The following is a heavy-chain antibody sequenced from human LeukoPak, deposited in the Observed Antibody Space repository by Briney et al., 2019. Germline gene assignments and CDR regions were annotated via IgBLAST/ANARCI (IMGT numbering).Heavy chain of an antibody. CDR3: ARDRAAAANWFDP. V-gene: IGHV1-18*01. Sequence: ASVKVSCKASGYTNTSYGISLVRQAPGQGLEWMGWISAYNGNTKYTQKLQGRVTMTTDTSTSTAYMELRSLRSDDTAVYYCARDRAAAANWFDPWGQGTLVTVSS. CDR1: GYTNTSYG. D-gene: IGHD6-13*01. J-gene: IGHJ5*02. CDR2: ISAYNGNT.